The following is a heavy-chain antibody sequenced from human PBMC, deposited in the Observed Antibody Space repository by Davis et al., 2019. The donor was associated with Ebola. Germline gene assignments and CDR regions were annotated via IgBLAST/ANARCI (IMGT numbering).Heavy chain of an antibody. D-gene: IGHD1-14*01. CDR3: ARDLPGGDWYFDL. CDR2: ISSSSSTI. J-gene: IGHJ2*01. CDR1: GFTFSSYS. V-gene: IGHV3-48*01. Sequence: GESLKISCAASGFTFSSYSMNWVRQAPGKGLEWVSYISSSSSTIYYADSVKGRFTISRDNSKNTLSLQMNSLRAEDTAVYYCARDLPGGDWYFDLWGRGTLVTVSS.